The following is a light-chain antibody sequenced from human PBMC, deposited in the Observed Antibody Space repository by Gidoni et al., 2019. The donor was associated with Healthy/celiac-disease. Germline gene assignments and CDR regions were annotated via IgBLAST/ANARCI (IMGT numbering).Light chain of an antibody. CDR3: QKYNSALWT. Sequence: IQMTQSTSSLPACGRDRVTITCRASQGSSNYLAWYQQKPGKVTKLLIYAASTVQSGAPARFSGSGSGTDFTLTISRLQDEDVVNYYRQKYNSALWTFGQGTKLEIK. V-gene: IGKV1-27*01. CDR1: QGSSNY. J-gene: IGKJ1*01. CDR2: AAS.